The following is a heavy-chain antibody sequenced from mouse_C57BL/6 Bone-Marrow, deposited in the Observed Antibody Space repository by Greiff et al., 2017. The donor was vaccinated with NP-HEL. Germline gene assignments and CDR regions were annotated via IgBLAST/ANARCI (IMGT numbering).Heavy chain of an antibody. CDR2: IYPSDSET. J-gene: IGHJ2*01. CDR3: AAAQATSDY. D-gene: IGHD3-2*02. V-gene: IGHV1-61*01. Sequence: VQLQQSGAELVKPGASVKVSCKASGYTFTSYWMDWVKQRPGQGLEWIGNIYPSDSETHYNQKFKDKATLTVDKSSSTAYMQLSSLTSEDSAVYYCAAAQATSDYWGQGTTLTVSS. CDR1: GYTFTSYW.